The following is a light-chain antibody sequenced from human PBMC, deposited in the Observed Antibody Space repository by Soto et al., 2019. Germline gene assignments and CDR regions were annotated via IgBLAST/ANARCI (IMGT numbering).Light chain of an antibody. CDR3: QVWDNSRDHPV. Sequence: SYELTQPPSVSVAPGKTARITCGGNNIGSKSVHWYQQKPGQAPVLVIYYDSDRPSGIPERFSGSNSGNTATLTISRVEAGDEGDYYCQVWDNSRDHPVFGGGTKLTVL. CDR1: NIGSKS. V-gene: IGLV3-21*04. CDR2: YDS. J-gene: IGLJ2*01.